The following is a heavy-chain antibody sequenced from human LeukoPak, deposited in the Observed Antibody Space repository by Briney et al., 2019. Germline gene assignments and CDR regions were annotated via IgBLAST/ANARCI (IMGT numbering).Heavy chain of an antibody. J-gene: IGHJ4*02. V-gene: IGHV4-4*07. CDR3: ARVRLGRGLDY. CDR2: IHTSGST. D-gene: IGHD6-19*01. CDR1: GDSIRSSY. Sequence: SETLSLTCTVSGDSIRSSYWGWIRQPAGKGLEWIGRIHTSGSTYYSPSLKSRVTMSVDTSTNQFSLKLSSVTAADTAIYYCARVRLGRGLDYWGQGTLVTVSS.